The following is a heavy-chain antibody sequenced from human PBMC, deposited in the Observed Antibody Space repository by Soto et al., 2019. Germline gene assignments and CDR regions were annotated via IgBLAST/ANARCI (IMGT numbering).Heavy chain of an antibody. J-gene: IGHJ4*02. D-gene: IGHD2-2*01. CDR3: AKDSSPHIVVVPAASGYFDY. CDR1: GFTFDDYA. CDR2: ISWNSGSI. V-gene: IGHV3-9*01. Sequence: LRLSCAASGFTFDDYAMHWVRQAPGKGLEWVSGISWNSGSIGYADSVKGRFTISRDNAKNSLYLQMNSLRAEDTALYYCAKDSSPHIVVVPAASGYFDYWGQGTLVTVSS.